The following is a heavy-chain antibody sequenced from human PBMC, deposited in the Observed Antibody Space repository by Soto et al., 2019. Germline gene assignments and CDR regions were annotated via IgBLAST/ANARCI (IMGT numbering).Heavy chain of an antibody. CDR1: GGSFSGYY. Sequence: SETLSLTGAVYGGSFSGYYWSWIRQPPGKGLEWIGEINHSGSTNYNPSLKSRVTISVDTSKNQFSLKLSSVTAADTAVYYCARARRGYYDSSGYYYVYFDYWGQGTLVTVS. J-gene: IGHJ4*02. D-gene: IGHD3-22*01. CDR3: ARARRGYYDSSGYYYVYFDY. CDR2: INHSGST. V-gene: IGHV4-34*01.